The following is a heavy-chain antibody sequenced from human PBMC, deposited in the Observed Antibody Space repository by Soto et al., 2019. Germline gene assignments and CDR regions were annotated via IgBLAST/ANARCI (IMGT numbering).Heavy chain of an antibody. Sequence: EVQLVESGGGVVQPGGSLRLSCTASGFTFNTHWMHWVRQAPGKGLVWVSRIYFDGITTNYADSVKGRLTVSRDNAKNTVYLHMSSLRDEDTAVYSCAAGKSHYSAARVNPLDYWGQGTLVTVSS. D-gene: IGHD3-10*01. V-gene: IGHV3-74*01. J-gene: IGHJ4*02. CDR2: IYFDGITT. CDR1: GFTFNTHW. CDR3: AAGKSHYSAARVNPLDY.